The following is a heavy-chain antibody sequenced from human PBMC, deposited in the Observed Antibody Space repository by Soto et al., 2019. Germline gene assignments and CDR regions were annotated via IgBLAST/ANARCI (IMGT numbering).Heavy chain of an antibody. D-gene: IGHD3-22*01. CDR3: ARGVNYYDSSGFYPRDY. CDR2: VYHSGRT. CDR1: GYSITTGYY. Sequence: SETLSLTCAVSGYSITTGYYWGWVRRPPGKGLEWIGSVYHSGRTSYNPSLESRVTISVDTSKNQFSLRLSSVTAADMALYYCARGVNYYDSSGFYPRDYWGQGILVTVSS. J-gene: IGHJ4*02. V-gene: IGHV4-38-2*01.